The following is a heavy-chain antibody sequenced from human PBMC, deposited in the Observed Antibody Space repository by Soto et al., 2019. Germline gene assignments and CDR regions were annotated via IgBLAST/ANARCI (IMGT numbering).Heavy chain of an antibody. V-gene: IGHV2-5*02. Sequence: QITLKESGPTLVKPTQTLTLTCTFTGFSLTTSGVGVGWIRQPPGKALEWLAVINWDDGKFYSQSLKSRLTITKDTSKNQVVLTMTNMDPVDTATYHCAHRRVLYGMDVWGQGTTVTVSS. CDR1: GFSLTTSGVG. J-gene: IGHJ6*02. CDR3: AHRRVLYGMDV. CDR2: INWDDGK.